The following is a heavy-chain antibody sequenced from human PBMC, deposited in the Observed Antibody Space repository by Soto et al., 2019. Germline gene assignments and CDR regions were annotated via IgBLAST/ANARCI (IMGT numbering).Heavy chain of an antibody. CDR2: IGADNGDT. CDR1: GYTFSTYG. D-gene: IGHD1-1*01. J-gene: IGHJ5*02. Sequence: QVQLVQSGAEVKKPGASVKVSCKASGYTFSTYGFSWVRQAPGQGLEWMGWIGADNGDTNYAQNFQGRVTMTTDTSTPTSYIELSSLTSDDTAVYFCARDWKGAEGFEPWGQGTLVTVSS. V-gene: IGHV1-18*01. CDR3: ARDWKGAEGFEP.